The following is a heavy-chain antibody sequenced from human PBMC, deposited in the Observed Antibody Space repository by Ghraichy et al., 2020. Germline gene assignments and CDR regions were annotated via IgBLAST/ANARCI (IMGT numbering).Heavy chain of an antibody. D-gene: IGHD6-13*01. J-gene: IGHJ4*02. Sequence: SETLSLTCTVSGGSISSYYWSWIRQPPGKGLEWIGYVYYSGSTNYNPSVKSRVTISLDTSKKQFSLKLSSVTAADTAVYYCASLTGTGTGHFDYWGQGTLVTVCS. CDR3: ASLTGTGTGHFDY. CDR1: GGSISSYY. V-gene: IGHV4-59*01. CDR2: VYYSGST.